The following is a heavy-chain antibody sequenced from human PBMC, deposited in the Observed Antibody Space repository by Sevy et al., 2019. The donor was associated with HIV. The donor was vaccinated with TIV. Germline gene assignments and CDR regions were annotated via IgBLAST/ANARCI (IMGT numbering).Heavy chain of an antibody. Sequence: GWSLRLSCAASEFIFSDYAMNWVRQTPGKGLEWVSYISSSGSTIYYADSVKGRFTISRDNAKNSLYLQMNSLRAEDTAVYYCAREKARYSSSSYYYYGMDVWGQGTTVTVSS. CDR2: ISSSGSTI. D-gene: IGHD6-6*01. CDR1: EFIFSDYA. J-gene: IGHJ6*02. CDR3: AREKARYSSSSYYYYGMDV. V-gene: IGHV3-48*03.